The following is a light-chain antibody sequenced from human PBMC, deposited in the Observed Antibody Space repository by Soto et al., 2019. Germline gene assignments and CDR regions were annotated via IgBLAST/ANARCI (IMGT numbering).Light chain of an antibody. J-gene: IGKJ3*01. CDR3: HQYNSYEGLT. V-gene: IGKV1-5*01. Sequence: DIQMTQSPSTLSASVGDRVTITCRASQSISSWLAWYQQKPGKAPKLLIYDASSLESGVPSRFSGSGSGTEFTLTVSSMQPDDFATYYCHQYNSYEGLTFGPGTKVDIK. CDR1: QSISSW. CDR2: DAS.